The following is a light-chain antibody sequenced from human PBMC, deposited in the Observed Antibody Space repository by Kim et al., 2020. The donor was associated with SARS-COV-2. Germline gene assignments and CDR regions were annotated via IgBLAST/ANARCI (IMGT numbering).Light chain of an antibody. CDR2: TNN. J-gene: IGLJ3*02. Sequence: GQRVTLSCSGSTSNIGSYTVNWYQHLPGTAPKLLIYTNNQRPSGVPDRFSGSKSGTSASLAISGLQSEDEAHYFCATWDGSLNGWVFGGGTQLTVL. CDR1: TSNIGSYT. V-gene: IGLV1-44*01. CDR3: ATWDGSLNGWV.